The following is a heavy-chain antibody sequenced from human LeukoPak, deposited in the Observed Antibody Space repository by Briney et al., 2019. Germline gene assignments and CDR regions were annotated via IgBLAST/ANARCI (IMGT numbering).Heavy chain of an antibody. V-gene: IGHV3-9*01. D-gene: IGHD4-17*01. CDR1: GFTFDDYA. CDR3: AKVLSYGDYGFDY. J-gene: IGHJ4*02. Sequence: SLRLSCAASGFTFDDYAMHWVRQAPGKGLEWVSGISWNSGSIGYADSVKGRFTISRDNAKNSLYLQMNSLRAEDTALYYCAKVLSYGDYGFDYWGQGTLVTVSS. CDR2: ISWNSGSI.